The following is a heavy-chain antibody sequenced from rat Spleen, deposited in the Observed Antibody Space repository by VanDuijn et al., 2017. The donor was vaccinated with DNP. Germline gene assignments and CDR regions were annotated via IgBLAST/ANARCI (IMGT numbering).Heavy chain of an antibody. CDR2: ISPRGDTT. CDR3: ARRGLPGYKGAMDA. Sequence: EVQLVESGGGLVQPGRSLKLSCAGSGFTFSNYNMAWLRQAPTRGLDWIPSISPRGDTTYYRNSIKGRFTVSRDNAKSSLYLQMDSLRSEDTATYYCARRGLPGYKGAMDAWGQGTSVTVSS. D-gene: IGHD1-4*01. J-gene: IGHJ4*01. CDR1: GFTFSNYN. V-gene: IGHV5-25*01.